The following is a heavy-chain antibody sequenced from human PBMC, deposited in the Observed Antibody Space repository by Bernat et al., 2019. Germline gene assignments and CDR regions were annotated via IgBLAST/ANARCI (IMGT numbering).Heavy chain of an antibody. V-gene: IGHV1-2*04. D-gene: IGHD3-22*01. CDR1: GYTFTGYY. CDR2: INPNSGGT. CDR3: ARMTYYYDSSGYSSYFDY. J-gene: IGHJ4*02. Sequence: QVQLVQSGAEVKKPGASVKVSCKASGYTFTGYYMHWVRQAPGQGLEWMGWINPNSGGTNYAQKFQGWVTMTRDTSISTAYMELSRLRSDDTAVYYCARMTYYYDSSGYSSYFDYWGQGTLVTVSS.